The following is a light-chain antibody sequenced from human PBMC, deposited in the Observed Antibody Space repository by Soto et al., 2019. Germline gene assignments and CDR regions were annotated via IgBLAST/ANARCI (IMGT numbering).Light chain of an antibody. J-gene: IGKJ5*01. CDR1: QSLVYSDGRTY. CDR3: MQGTHVPFT. CDR2: KVS. Sequence: DVVVTQSPLSLSVTLGQPASISCRCSQSLVYSDGRTYLTWFQQRPGQSPRRRIYKVSNLDSGVPDRFSGSGSGTNFILKISRVEAEDVGLYYCMQGTHVPFTFGQGTRLEIK. V-gene: IGKV2D-30*01.